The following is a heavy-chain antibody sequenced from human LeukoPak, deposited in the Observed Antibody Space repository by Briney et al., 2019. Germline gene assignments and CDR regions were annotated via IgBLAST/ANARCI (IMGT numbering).Heavy chain of an antibody. CDR1: GFTFSSYG. CDR2: ISGSGGST. J-gene: IGHJ4*02. D-gene: IGHD3-22*01. V-gene: IGHV3-23*01. CDR3: AKATYYYDSSGYEILYYFDY. Sequence: GGSLRLSCAASGFTFSSYGMSWVRQAPGKGLEWVSAISGSGGSTYYADSVKGRFTISRDNSKNTLYLQMNSLRAEDTAVYYCAKATYYYDSSGYEILYYFDYWGQGTLVTVSS.